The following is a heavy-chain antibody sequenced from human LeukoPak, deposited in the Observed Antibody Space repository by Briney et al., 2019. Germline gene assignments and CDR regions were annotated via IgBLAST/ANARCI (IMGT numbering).Heavy chain of an antibody. V-gene: IGHV3-23*01. CDR2: ITDGGGHS. J-gene: IGHJ4*02. Sequence: GGSLSLSCAASGFTFSSCTMGWVRPAPGKGPEWVSTITDGGGHSYYADSMKGRFRVSRDNFKNTLYLQMDSLRAEDTALYYCAREPAGTYGRYHDYWGQGTLVTVSS. D-gene: IGHD1-7*01. CDR3: AREPAGTYGRYHDY. CDR1: GFTFSSCT.